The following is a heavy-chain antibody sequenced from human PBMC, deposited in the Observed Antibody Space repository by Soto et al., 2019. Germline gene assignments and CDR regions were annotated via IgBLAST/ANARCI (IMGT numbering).Heavy chain of an antibody. J-gene: IGHJ3*02. CDR1: GASISSGAYC. V-gene: IGHV4-31*03. D-gene: IGHD3-10*01. CDR2: IYYSGST. CDR3: ARARLRAVYAFDI. Sequence: QVQLQESAAGLVKASQTLSLTCTVSGASISSGAYCWTWIRQRPGKGLEWIGYIYYSGSTYYSPSLKSRLSISLDKSKNQFSLRLSSVTAADTAMYFCARARLRAVYAFDIWGQGTMATVSS.